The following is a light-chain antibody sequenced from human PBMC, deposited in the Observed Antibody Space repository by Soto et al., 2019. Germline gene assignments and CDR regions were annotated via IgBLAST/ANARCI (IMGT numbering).Light chain of an antibody. CDR1: QTISFY. Sequence: IQMTQSPSSLSASVGDTVTITCRASQTISFYLNWYQQKPGRTPNLLIYATSSLQSGVPSRFDGSGSGTEFTLTISSLQPEDFATYYCLQHNSYPRTFGQGTKVEIK. J-gene: IGKJ1*01. CDR2: ATS. V-gene: IGKV1-17*01. CDR3: LQHNSYPRT.